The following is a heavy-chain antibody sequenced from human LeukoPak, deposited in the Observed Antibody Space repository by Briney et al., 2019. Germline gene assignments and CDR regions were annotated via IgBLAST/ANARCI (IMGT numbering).Heavy chain of an antibody. CDR3: ARVPGYSSSWYRGPFDY. Sequence: ASVKVSCKASGYTFTGYYMHWVRQAPGQGLEWMGWINPNSGGTNYAQKFQGRVTMTRDTSISTAYMELSRLRSDDTAVYYCARVPGYSSSWYRGPFDYWGQGTLVTVSS. D-gene: IGHD6-13*01. J-gene: IGHJ4*02. V-gene: IGHV1-2*02. CDR2: INPNSGGT. CDR1: GYTFTGYY.